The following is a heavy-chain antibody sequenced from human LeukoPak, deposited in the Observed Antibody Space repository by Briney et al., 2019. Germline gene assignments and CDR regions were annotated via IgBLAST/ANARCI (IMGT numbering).Heavy chain of an antibody. CDR3: AKVKYYYDSSLFDY. CDR1: GFTFDDYA. D-gene: IGHD3-22*01. Sequence: GGSLRLSCAASGFTFDDYAMHWVRQAPGKGLEWVSLISGDGGSTYYADSVKGRFTISRDNSKNSPYLQMNSLRTEDTALYYCAKVKYYYDSSLFDYWGQGTLVTVSS. J-gene: IGHJ4*02. V-gene: IGHV3-43*02. CDR2: ISGDGGST.